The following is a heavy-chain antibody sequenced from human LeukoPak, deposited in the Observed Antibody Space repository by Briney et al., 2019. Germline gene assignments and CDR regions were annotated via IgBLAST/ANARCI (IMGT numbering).Heavy chain of an antibody. J-gene: IGHJ3*02. Sequence: GGSLRLSCAASGFTFSNYWMTWVRQSPGKGLEWVAIIKQDGSDKYYVDSVKGRFTISRDNSKNTLYLQMNSLRAEDTAVYYCAKAIVVVPATDAFDIWGQGTMVTVSS. CDR2: IKQDGSDK. CDR1: GFTFSNYW. V-gene: IGHV3-7*03. CDR3: AKAIVVVPATDAFDI. D-gene: IGHD2-2*01.